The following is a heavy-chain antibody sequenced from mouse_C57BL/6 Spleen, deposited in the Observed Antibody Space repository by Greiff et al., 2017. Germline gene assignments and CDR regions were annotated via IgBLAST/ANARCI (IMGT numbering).Heavy chain of an antibody. CDR3: TPYYYGSSYGYFDV. Sequence: VQLQQSGAELVRPGASVKLSCTASGFNIKDYYMHWVKQRPEQGLEWIGRIDPEDGDTESAPKFQGKATMTADTSSNTAYLPRSSLTSEDTAVYYCTPYYYGSSYGYFDVWGTGTTVTVSS. V-gene: IGHV14-1*01. CDR2: IDPEDGDT. D-gene: IGHD1-1*01. CDR1: GFNIKDYY. J-gene: IGHJ1*03.